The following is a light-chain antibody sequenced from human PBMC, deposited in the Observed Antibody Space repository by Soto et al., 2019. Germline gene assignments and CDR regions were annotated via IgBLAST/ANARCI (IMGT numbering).Light chain of an antibody. CDR3: QHYNKWPPWT. V-gene: IGKV3-15*01. CDR2: RAS. J-gene: IGKJ1*01. CDR1: QSISNN. Sequence: IVMTQSPGTLSGSPGERATLSCRTSQSISNNLAWYQQKPGQAPRLLIYRASTRATGIPVRFSGSGSGTDFTLTISSLQSEDFAVYYCQHYNKWPPWTFGQGTKVEIK.